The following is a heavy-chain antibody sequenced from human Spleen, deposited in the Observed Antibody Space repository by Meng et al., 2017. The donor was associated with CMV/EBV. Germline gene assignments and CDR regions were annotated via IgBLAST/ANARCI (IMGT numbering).Heavy chain of an antibody. CDR2: ISSSSITR. CDR3: ARDHRAGYGVLYYGLDV. D-gene: IGHD2-15*01. J-gene: IGHJ6*02. CDR1: GFPFSDYY. Sequence: GGSLRLSCAASGFPFSDYYMTWIRQVPGQGLEWISFISSSSITRRYSDSAKGRFTISRDNANNSLYLQMNSLRAEDTAVYYCARDHRAGYGVLYYGLDVWGQGTTVTVSS. V-gene: IGHV3-11*01.